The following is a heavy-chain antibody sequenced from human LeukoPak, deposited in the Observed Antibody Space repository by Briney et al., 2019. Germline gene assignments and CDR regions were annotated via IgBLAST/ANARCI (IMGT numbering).Heavy chain of an antibody. CDR2: IYHSGRT. Sequence: NPSQTLSLTCAVSGGSISSGDYSWSWIRQPPGKGLEWIGYIYHSGRTYYNPSLKSRVTISIDRSKNQFSLKLSSVTAADTAVYYCARDLLWFWEAYFDYWGQGTLVTVSS. D-gene: IGHD3-10*01. V-gene: IGHV4-30-2*01. CDR1: GGSISSGDYS. J-gene: IGHJ4*02. CDR3: ARDLLWFWEAYFDY.